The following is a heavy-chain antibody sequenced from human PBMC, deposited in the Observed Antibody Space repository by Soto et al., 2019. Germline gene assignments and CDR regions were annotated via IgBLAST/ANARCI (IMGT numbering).Heavy chain of an antibody. CDR2: IIPIFGTA. D-gene: IGHD3-3*01. V-gene: IGHV1-69*01. CDR1: GGTFSSYA. CDR3: ARRRIFGDSHFDY. Sequence: QVQLVQSGAEVKKPGSSVKVSCKASGGTFSSYAISWVRQAPGQGLAWMGGIIPIFGTANYAQKFQGRVTVTADESTSTAYVELSSLRSEDTALYYCARRRIFGDSHFDYWGQGTLVTVSS. J-gene: IGHJ4*02.